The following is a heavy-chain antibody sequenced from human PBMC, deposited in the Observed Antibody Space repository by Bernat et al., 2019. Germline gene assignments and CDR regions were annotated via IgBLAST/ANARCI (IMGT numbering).Heavy chain of an antibody. J-gene: IGHJ3*01. CDR3: ARDPGWGAPDL. V-gene: IGHV3-7*03. CDR1: GFTFLSHW. Sequence: EVQLVQSGAALVQPGGSLRLSCAASGFTFLSHWMCWLRQAPGKGLEWVANIKSDGSAKYYVDSVKGRFTISRDNVNNSLYLQMNSLRADDTAVYYCARDPGWGAPDLWGQGTMVTVSS. D-gene: IGHD3-16*01. CDR2: IKSDGSAK.